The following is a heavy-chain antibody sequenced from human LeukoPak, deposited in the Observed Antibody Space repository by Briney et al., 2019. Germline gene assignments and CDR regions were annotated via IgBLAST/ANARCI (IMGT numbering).Heavy chain of an antibody. CDR3: ARQYDDYRFSYYYYMDV. CDR2: IIPIFGTA. CDR1: GGTFSSYA. V-gene: IGHV1-69*05. J-gene: IGHJ6*03. D-gene: IGHD4-17*01. Sequence: SVKVSCKASGGTFSSYAISWVRQAPGQGLEWMGGIIPIFGTANYAQKFQGRVTITTDESTSTAYMELSSLRSEDTAVYYCARQYDDYRFSYYYYMDVWGKGTTVTVSS.